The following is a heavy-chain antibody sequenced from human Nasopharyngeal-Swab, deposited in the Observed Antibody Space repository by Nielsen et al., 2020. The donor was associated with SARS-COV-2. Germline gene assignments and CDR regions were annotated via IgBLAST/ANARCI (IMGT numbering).Heavy chain of an antibody. CDR3: ATVCDFWSTYSDRALHF. D-gene: IGHD3-3*01. V-gene: IGHV7-4-1*01. CDR1: GYTFTTYG. Sequence: ASVKVSCKASGYTFTTYGMKWVRQAPGQGLEWMRWINTNTGSSMYALGFAGRFVLSLDTSARTPYLAICSLKAEDSAIYYCATVCDFWSTYSDRALHFWGQGTLVTVSS. J-gene: IGHJ4*02. CDR2: INTNTGSS.